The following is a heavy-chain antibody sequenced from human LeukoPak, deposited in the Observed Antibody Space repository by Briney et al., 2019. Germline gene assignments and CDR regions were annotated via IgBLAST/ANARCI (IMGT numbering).Heavy chain of an antibody. J-gene: IGHJ6*02. CDR1: GFTFSSYA. CDR2: ISGSGGNT. V-gene: IGHV3-23*01. CDR3: ATSSGYYDFWSGYFPGHYYYYYGMDV. D-gene: IGHD3-3*01. Sequence: GGSLRLSCAASGFTFSSYAMSWVRQAPGKGLEWVSAISGSGGNTYYADSVKCRFTISRDNSKNTLYLQMNSLRAEDTAVYYCATSSGYYDFWSGYFPGHYYYYYGMDVWGQGTTVTVSS.